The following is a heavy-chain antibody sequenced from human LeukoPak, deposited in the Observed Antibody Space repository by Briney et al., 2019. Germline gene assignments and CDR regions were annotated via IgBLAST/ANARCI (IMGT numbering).Heavy chain of an antibody. CDR2: ISISSSHI. V-gene: IGHV3-21*06. D-gene: IGHD3-10*01. J-gene: IGHJ4*02. Sequence: GGSLRLSCAASGFIFSSYAMNWVRQAPGKGLEWVSSISISSSHIYYADSVKGRFTVSRDNAKNSLYLQMNSLRAEDTAVYYCARDYASDYWGQGTLVTVSS. CDR3: ARDYASDY. CDR1: GFIFSSYA.